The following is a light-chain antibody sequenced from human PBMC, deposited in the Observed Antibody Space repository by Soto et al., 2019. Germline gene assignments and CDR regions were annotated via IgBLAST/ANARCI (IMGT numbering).Light chain of an antibody. Sequence: EIVLTQSPATLSLSPGERATLSCRASQSVSSYLAWYQQKPGQAPRLLIYDASNRATGIPARFSGSGSGTDFTLTISSLEPDHLAVYYCQHRSDWPSTFGGGTKVQIK. CDR3: QHRSDWPST. CDR1: QSVSSY. J-gene: IGKJ4*01. CDR2: DAS. V-gene: IGKV3-11*01.